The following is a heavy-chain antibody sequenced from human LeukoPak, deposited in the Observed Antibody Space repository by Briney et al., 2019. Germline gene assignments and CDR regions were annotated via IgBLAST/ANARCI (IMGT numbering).Heavy chain of an antibody. CDR3: ARRPHYSYLDY. CDR2: IYYSGST. CDR1: GGSICSGGYY. D-gene: IGHD4-11*01. J-gene: IGHJ4*02. V-gene: IGHV4-31*03. Sequence: SETLSLTCTVSGGSICSGGYYWSWIRQHPGKGLEWIGYIYYSGSTYYNPSLKSRVTISVDTSENQFSLKLSSVTAADTAVYYCARRPHYSYLDYWGQGTLVTVSS.